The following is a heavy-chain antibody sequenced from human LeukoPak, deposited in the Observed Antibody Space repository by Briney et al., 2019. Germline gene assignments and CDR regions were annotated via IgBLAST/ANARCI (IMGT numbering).Heavy chain of an antibody. CDR3: ARCSNSYDTGGYYRCPLDY. CDR1: GFSLSSYE. J-gene: IGHJ4*02. CDR2: ISSSARTI. D-gene: IGHD3-22*01. V-gene: IGHV3-48*03. Sequence: GGSLRLSCAASGFSLSSYEMTWVRQAPGKGLEWVSSISSSARTIYYADSVKGRFTISRDNAKNSMYLQMNSLRAEDTAVYYCARCSNSYDTGGYYRCPLDYWGQGTLVTVAS.